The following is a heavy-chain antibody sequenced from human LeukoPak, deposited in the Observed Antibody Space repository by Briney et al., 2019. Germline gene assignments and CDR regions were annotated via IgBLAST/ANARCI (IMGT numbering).Heavy chain of an antibody. J-gene: IGHJ4*02. CDR2: INHSGST. V-gene: IGHV4-34*01. D-gene: IGHD3-9*01. CDR1: GGSVSSYY. Sequence: SETLSLTCSVSGGSVSSYYWSWIRQPPGKGLEWIGEINHSGSTNYNPSLKSRVTISVDTSKNQFSLKLRSVTAADTAVYYCARVTGYTIEDYFDYWGQGTLVTVSS. CDR3: ARVTGYTIEDYFDY.